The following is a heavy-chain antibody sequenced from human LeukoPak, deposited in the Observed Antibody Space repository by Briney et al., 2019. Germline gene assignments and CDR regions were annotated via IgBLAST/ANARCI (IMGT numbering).Heavy chain of an antibody. J-gene: IGHJ2*01. CDR2: IYYSGST. Sequence: PSETLSLTCTVSGGSISSYYWSWIRQPPGKGLEWIGHIYYSGSTNYNPSLKSRVTISVDTSKNQFSLKLSSVTAADTAVYYCARVGSLAYYYDSSGYSRDWYFDLWGRGTLVTVSS. V-gene: IGHV4-59*01. CDR3: ARVGSLAYYYDSSGYSRDWYFDL. D-gene: IGHD3-22*01. CDR1: GGSISSYY.